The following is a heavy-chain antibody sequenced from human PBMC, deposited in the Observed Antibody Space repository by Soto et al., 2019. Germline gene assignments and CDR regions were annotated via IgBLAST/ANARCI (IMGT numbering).Heavy chain of an antibody. CDR1: WFNLNHYA. CDR2: MSATGRTS. J-gene: IGHJ3*01. V-gene: IGHV3-23*01. D-gene: IGHD4-17*01. CDR3: AKDPNGDYVGGFDF. Sequence: GGSLRLSCAAPWFNLNHYAMTWVRQVPGKGPEWVSSMSATGRTSFYADSVKGRFTISRDTSTSTLYLQMNSVRVEDTAVYYCAKDPNGDYVGGFDFWGLGTMVTVSS.